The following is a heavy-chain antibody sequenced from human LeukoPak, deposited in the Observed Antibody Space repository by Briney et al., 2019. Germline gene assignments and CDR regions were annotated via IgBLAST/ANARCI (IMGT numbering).Heavy chain of an antibody. D-gene: IGHD5-12*01. CDR2: INHSGST. CDR3: ARATWEATGYFDY. J-gene: IGHJ4*02. CDR1: GGSFSGYY. Sequence: SETLSLTCAVYGGSFSGYYWSWIRQPPGKGLEWIGEINHSGSTNYNPSLKSRVTISVDTSKNQFSLKLSSVTAADTAVYYCARATWEATGYFDYWGQGTLVTVSS. V-gene: IGHV4-34*01.